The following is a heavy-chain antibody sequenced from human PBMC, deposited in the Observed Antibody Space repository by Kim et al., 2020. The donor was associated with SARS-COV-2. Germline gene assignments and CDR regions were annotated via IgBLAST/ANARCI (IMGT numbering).Heavy chain of an antibody. J-gene: IGHJ6*04. CDR1: GGSVNVNNYY. CDR2: IYYSGRT. D-gene: IGHD6-6*01. CDR3: MRNQYQIRRPGQHFFDVNL. Sequence: SETLSLTCTVAGGSVNVNNYYWGWIRQTPGKGLEWLGSIYYSGRTYYNPSLQSRVTISVDTSKHQFSLTLSPVSATDTAVYYCMRNQYQIRRPGQHFFDVNLWGRGTTVTVSS. V-gene: IGHV4-39*01.